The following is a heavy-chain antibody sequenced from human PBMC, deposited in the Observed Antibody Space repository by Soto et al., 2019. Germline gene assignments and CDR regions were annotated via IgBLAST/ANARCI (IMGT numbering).Heavy chain of an antibody. CDR3: ARVWGYYFDY. Sequence: PSETLSLTCAVYGGSFSGYYWSWIRQPPGKGLEWIGYIYYSGSTNYNPSLKSRVTISVDTSKNQFSLKLGSVTAADTAVYYCARVWGYYFDYWGQGTLVTVSS. D-gene: IGHD3-10*01. V-gene: IGHV4-59*01. CDR1: GGSFSGYY. CDR2: IYYSGST. J-gene: IGHJ4*02.